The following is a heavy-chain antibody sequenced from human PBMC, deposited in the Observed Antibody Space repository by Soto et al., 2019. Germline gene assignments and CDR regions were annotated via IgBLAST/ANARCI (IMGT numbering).Heavy chain of an antibody. CDR2: INPHGGST. CDR3: ARSSGGNFGIIIEGSNWFDP. V-gene: IGHV1-46*01. D-gene: IGHD3-3*01. Sequence: GASVKVSCKASGYTFTTYDINWVRQAPGQGLEWMGVINPHGGSTKYAQKFQGRITMTRDTSRSTVYMELSSLRSDDTAIYYCARSSGGNFGIIIEGSNWFDPWGQGTLVTVSS. J-gene: IGHJ5*02. CDR1: GYTFTTYD.